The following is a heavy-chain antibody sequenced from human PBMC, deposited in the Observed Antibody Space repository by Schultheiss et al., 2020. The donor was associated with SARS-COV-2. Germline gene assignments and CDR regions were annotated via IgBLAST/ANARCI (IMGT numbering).Heavy chain of an antibody. CDR2: IYTSGST. CDR1: GGSISSGRYY. CDR3: ARTTVTVAVDY. V-gene: IGHV4-61*02. J-gene: IGHJ4*02. Sequence: SETLSLTCTVSGGSISSGRYYWSWIRQPAGEGLEWIGRIYTSGSTNYNPSLKSRVTISVDTSKKQFSLKLSSVTAADTAVYYCARTTVTVAVDYWGQGTLVTVSS. D-gene: IGHD4-17*01.